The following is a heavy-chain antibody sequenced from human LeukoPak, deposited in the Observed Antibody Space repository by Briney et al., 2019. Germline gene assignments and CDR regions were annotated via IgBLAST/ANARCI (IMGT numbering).Heavy chain of an antibody. Sequence: GESLNISCRVSGYSFTNYWIGWVRQMPGKGLEWMGIIYPGDSDTRYSPSFQGQVTMSADKSINTAYLQWSSLKASDTAMYYCARRQGCSSTSCPPDSWGQGTLVTVSS. CDR3: ARRQGCSSTSCPPDS. CDR2: IYPGDSDT. J-gene: IGHJ4*02. CDR1: GYSFTNYW. D-gene: IGHD2-2*01. V-gene: IGHV5-51*01.